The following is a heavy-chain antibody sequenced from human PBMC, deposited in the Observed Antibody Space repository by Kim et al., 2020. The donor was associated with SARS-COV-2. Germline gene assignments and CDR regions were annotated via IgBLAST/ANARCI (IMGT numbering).Heavy chain of an antibody. CDR1: GFMFRGYN. CDR3: AREMIDNYGMDV. CDR2: TSSGSRDI. Sequence: GGSLRLSCAVSGFMFRGYNMNWVRQVPGKGLEWISYTSSGSRDINYADSVKGRFTISRDNAKNLLFLQMNSLRADDTAVYYCAREMIDNYGMDVWGQGT. D-gene: IGHD2-21*01. V-gene: IGHV3-21*05. J-gene: IGHJ6*02.